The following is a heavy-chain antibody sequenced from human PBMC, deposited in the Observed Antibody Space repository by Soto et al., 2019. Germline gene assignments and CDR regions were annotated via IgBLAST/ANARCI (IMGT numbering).Heavy chain of an antibody. CDR2: IYYSGST. Sequence: EPLSLTCTDSGGCISSYYWSWIRQPPGKGLEWIGYIYYSGSTNYNPSLKSRVTISVDTSKNQFSLKLSSVTAADTAVYYCAREWGYGMDVWGQGTTVTVSS. CDR3: AREWGYGMDV. J-gene: IGHJ6*02. D-gene: IGHD3-16*01. V-gene: IGHV4-59*01. CDR1: GGCISSYY.